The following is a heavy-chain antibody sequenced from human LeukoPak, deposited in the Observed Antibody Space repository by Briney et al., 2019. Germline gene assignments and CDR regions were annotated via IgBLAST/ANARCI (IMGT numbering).Heavy chain of an antibody. Sequence: KRGESLKISCKGSGYSFTSYWIGWVRQMPGKXXXXXXIIYPGDSDTRYSPSFQGQVTISADKSISTAYLQWSSLKASDTAMYYCARCRGFGEPDAFDIWGQGTMVTVSS. CDR3: ARCRGFGEPDAFDI. V-gene: IGHV5-51*01. CDR1: GYSFTSYW. J-gene: IGHJ3*02. CDR2: IYPGDSDT. D-gene: IGHD3-10*01.